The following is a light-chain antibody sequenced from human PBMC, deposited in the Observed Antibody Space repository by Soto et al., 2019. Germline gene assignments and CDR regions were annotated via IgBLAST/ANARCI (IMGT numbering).Light chain of an antibody. J-gene: IGKJ1*01. CDR1: QSVSTW. CDR2: MAS. V-gene: IGKV1-5*03. CDR3: QQYNSHSPWT. Sequence: DIQMTQSPSTLSASVGVRVTFTCRASQSVSTWLAWYQQKPGKAPQVLISMASTLESGVPSRFSGSGSGTEFTLTISSLQPDDFATYYCQQYNSHSPWTFGQGTKVDIK.